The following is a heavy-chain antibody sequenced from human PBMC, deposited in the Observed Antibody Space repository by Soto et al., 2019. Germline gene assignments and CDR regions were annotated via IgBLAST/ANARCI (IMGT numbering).Heavy chain of an antibody. D-gene: IGHD3-3*01. Sequence: GASVKVSCKASGYTFTSYGISWVRQAPGQGLEWMGWISAYNGNTNYAQKLQGRVTMTTDTSTSTAYMELRSLRSDDTAVYYCARDTITIFGVVNYGMDVWGQGTTVTVSS. J-gene: IGHJ6*02. CDR1: GYTFTSYG. CDR3: ARDTITIFGVVNYGMDV. V-gene: IGHV1-18*01. CDR2: ISAYNGNT.